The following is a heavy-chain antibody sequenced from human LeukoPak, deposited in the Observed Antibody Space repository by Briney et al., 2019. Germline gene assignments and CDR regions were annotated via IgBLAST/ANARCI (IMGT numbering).Heavy chain of an antibody. V-gene: IGHV3-7*01. CDR1: GFTLSNYW. Sequence: GGSLRLSCAASGFTLSNYWMSWVRQAPGKGLGWVANIKQDGSEKYYVDSVKGRFTISRDNAKNSLYLQMNSLRAEDTAVYYCARRGIYYYYMDVWGKGTTVTISS. CDR2: IKQDGSEK. D-gene: IGHD2-15*01. CDR3: ARRGIYYYYMDV. J-gene: IGHJ6*03.